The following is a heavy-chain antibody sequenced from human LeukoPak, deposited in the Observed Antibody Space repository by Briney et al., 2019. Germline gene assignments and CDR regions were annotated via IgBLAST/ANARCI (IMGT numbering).Heavy chain of an antibody. V-gene: IGHV3-9*01. Sequence: GGSLRLSCAASGFTFDDYAMHWVRQIPGKGLEWVARISWNSDTRAYADSVLGRFTISRDNARNSLYLQMDNLRTEGTAFCYCARNRHLGGVTWFYFDSWGQGTLVTVSS. CDR2: ISWNSDTR. D-gene: IGHD3-9*01. CDR1: GFTFDDYA. CDR3: ARNRHLGGVTWFYFDS. J-gene: IGHJ4*02.